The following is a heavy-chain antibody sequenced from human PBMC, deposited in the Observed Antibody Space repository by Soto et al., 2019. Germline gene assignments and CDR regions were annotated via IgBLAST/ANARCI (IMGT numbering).Heavy chain of an antibody. CDR3: ATDPQVGFCCVNSCSTGDF. CDR1: GYTFTDFY. CDR2: VDPEDGET. Sequence: EVQLLQSGAEVKKPGATVKISCRVSGYTFTDFYMHWVQQAPGKGLEWMGLVDPEDGETRYAERFQGRVTIHADTSTDTVYMELSSLRSDDTAVYYCATDPQVGFCCVNSCSTGDFWGQGTLLSVSS. V-gene: IGHV1-69-2*01. J-gene: IGHJ4*02. D-gene: IGHD1-26*01.